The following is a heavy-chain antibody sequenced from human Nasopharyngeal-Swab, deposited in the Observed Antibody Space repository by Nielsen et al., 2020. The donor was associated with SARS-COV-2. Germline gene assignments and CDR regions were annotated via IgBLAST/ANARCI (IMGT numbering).Heavy chain of an antibody. CDR3: ARDSKPGGGYYSLYYYNYYGMDV. Sequence: GESLKISCAASGFTVSSNYMSWVRQAPGKGLEWVSVIYSGGSTYYADSVKGRFTISRDNSKNTLYLQMNSLRAEDTAVYYCARDSKPGGGYYSLYYYNYYGMDVWGQGTTVTVSS. CDR2: IYSGGST. CDR1: GFTVSSNY. J-gene: IGHJ6*02. D-gene: IGHD3-22*01. V-gene: IGHV3-53*01.